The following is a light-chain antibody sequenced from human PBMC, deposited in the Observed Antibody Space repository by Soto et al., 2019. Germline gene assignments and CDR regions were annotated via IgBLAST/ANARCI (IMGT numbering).Light chain of an antibody. V-gene: IGKV3-15*01. Sequence: EIVLTQSPGTLPLSPGERVTLSCRASRTVSNRLAWYQHKPGQAPRLLISGVSTGATGVPPRFSGSGSGTEFTLTVDSLQPEDIAVYYCQQYYNWPVTFGGGTKVDIK. J-gene: IGKJ4*01. CDR1: RTVSNR. CDR2: GVS. CDR3: QQYYNWPVT.